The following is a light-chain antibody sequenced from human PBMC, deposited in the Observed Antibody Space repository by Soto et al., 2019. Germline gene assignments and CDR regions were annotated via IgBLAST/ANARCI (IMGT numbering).Light chain of an antibody. CDR2: EVT. J-gene: IGLJ3*02. CDR3: SSYTSSSEPNWV. V-gene: IGLV2-14*01. Sequence: QSVLTQPASVSGSPGQSITLSCTGTSSDVGGYNYVSWYQQHPGKAPKLMIYEVTNRPSGVSNRVSGSKSAHTASLTISGLQAEYEADYYCSSYTSSSEPNWVFGGGTKPAVL. CDR1: SSDVGGYNY.